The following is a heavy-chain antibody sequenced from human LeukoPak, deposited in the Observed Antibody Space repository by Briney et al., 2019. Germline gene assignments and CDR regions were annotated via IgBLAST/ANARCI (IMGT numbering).Heavy chain of an antibody. CDR3: ARVAGSIDY. CDR1: GYTFSTYD. J-gene: IGHJ4*02. V-gene: IGHV1-8*03. Sequence: VASVKVSCKAPGYTFSTYDINWVRQATGQGLEWMGWTNINSGYTGYAQKFQGRLTITRNTSINTAYMELSSLRSEDTAVYYCARVAGSIDYWGQGTLVTVSS. CDR2: TNINSGYT. D-gene: IGHD6-19*01.